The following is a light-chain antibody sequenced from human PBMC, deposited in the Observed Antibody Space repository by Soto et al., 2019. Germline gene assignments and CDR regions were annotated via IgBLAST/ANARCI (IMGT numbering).Light chain of an antibody. Sequence: AIQMTQSPSSLSTSVGDRVTITCRASQGISSALAWYQQKPGKAPKLLIYDASSLESGVPSRFSGSGSGTDFTLAISSLQPEDFATYYCQQFNVFGGGTKV. CDR3: QQFNV. V-gene: IGKV1-13*02. CDR2: DAS. CDR1: QGISSA. J-gene: IGKJ4*01.